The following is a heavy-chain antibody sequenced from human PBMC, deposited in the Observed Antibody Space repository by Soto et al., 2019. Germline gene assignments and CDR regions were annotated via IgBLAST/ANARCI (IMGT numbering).Heavy chain of an antibody. CDR3: ARAYGKYFDY. D-gene: IGHD3-10*01. CDR2: IYPGDSDT. V-gene: IGHV5-51*01. J-gene: IGHJ4*01. Sequence: GESLKISCKGSGYTFTSYWIGWVRQLPGKGLEWMGIIYPGDSDTRYSPSFQGQVTISADKSISTAYLQWSSLRASDTAMYFRARAYGKYFDYWGHGTTVTVSS. CDR1: GYTFTSYW.